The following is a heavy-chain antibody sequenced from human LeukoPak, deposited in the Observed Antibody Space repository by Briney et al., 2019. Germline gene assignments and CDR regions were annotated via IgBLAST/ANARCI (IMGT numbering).Heavy chain of an antibody. CDR2: ISPVSSNI. Sequence: SGGSLRLSCLASGFNYSIYTMKWVRHAPGKGLEWVTSISPVSSNIWIADSLKGRLTISKDNPKNSRYLQMNSLRAEDRAVYYCVRDVSRRIGMDVWGQGTTVTVSS. CDR1: GFNYSIYT. CDR3: VRDVSRRIGMDV. D-gene: IGHD2-15*01. V-gene: IGHV3-21*01. J-gene: IGHJ6*01.